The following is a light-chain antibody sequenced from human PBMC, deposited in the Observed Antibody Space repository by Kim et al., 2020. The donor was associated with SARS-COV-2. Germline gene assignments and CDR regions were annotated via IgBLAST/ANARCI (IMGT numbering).Light chain of an antibody. Sequence: QSVTISCTGTSGDVGGYNHVSWHRQYPGKAPKVVIFDVSQRPAGVPDRFSAAKSGNTAALTISGLQSEDEADYYCSSYAGTYRLLFGGGTQLTVL. V-gene: IGLV2-11*03. J-gene: IGLJ2*01. CDR1: SGDVGGYNH. CDR3: SSYAGTYRLL. CDR2: DVS.